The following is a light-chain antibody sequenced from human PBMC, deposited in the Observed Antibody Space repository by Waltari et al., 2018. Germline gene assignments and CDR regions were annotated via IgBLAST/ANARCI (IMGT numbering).Light chain of an antibody. CDR1: QTINVW. CDR2: RAS. J-gene: IGKJ2*01. CDR3: QQYYHLYPYA. V-gene: IGKV1-5*03. Sequence: DFQMTQSPSTLSASVGDRVPLTFRANQTINVWLAWSQHQAGKSPELLMSRASDLQSGVPSRFSGSGSGTEVSLTINNLQPDDFSTYYCQQYYHLYPYAFGQGTKLEIK.